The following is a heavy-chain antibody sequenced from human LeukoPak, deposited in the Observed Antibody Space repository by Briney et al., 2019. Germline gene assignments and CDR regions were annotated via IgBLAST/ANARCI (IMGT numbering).Heavy chain of an antibody. Sequence: GGSLTLSCAGSGFSFSNYALSWVRQAPGKGLEWVSGLSAGSLTTYYADSVKGRFTISRDNAKNTLYLQMNSLRAEDTAVYYCVRLLDVDYWGQGTLVTVSS. CDR3: VRLLDVDY. V-gene: IGHV3-23*01. J-gene: IGHJ4*02. D-gene: IGHD3-3*01. CDR2: LSAGSLTT. CDR1: GFSFSNYA.